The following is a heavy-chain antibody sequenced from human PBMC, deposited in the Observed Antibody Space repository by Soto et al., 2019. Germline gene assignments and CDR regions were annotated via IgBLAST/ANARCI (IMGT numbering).Heavy chain of an antibody. J-gene: IGHJ4*02. CDR2: TGSGTGPG. Sequence: SVKVSCKASGGTFSTNPISWVRQAPGQGLEWMGGTGSGTGPGNNAQRFQGRLTITADKITNTAYMELSSLSSEDTAVYYCARRDSGGFFRYFDSWVREPWSPLL. D-gene: IGHD2-15*01. CDR3: ARRDSGGFFRYFDS. V-gene: IGHV1-69*06. CDR1: GGTFSTNP.